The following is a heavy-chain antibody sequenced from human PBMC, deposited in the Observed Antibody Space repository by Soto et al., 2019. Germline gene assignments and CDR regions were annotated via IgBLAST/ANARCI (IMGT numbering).Heavy chain of an antibody. V-gene: IGHV3-74*01. D-gene: IGHD2-8*01. Sequence: GGSLRLSCAASGYTFSSYWMHWVRQAPGKGLVWVSRVNGDGSSTSYADPVKGRFTISRDNAKNTVHLQMDSLRAEDTAVYYCARVMANLPWYFDYWGQGTLVTVS. J-gene: IGHJ4*02. CDR3: ARVMANLPWYFDY. CDR1: GYTFSSYW. CDR2: VNGDGSST.